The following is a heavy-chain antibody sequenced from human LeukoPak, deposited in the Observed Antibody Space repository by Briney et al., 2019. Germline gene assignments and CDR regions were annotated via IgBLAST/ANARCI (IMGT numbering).Heavy chain of an antibody. D-gene: IGHD3-10*01. Sequence: GGSLRLSCAASGFTFSSYAMSWVRQAPGKGLEWVSAISGSGGSTYYADSVKGRVTISRDNSKNTLYLQMNSVRDEDTAVYYCARTLWFGEFLWGQGTLVTVSP. J-gene: IGHJ4*02. CDR1: GFTFSSYA. V-gene: IGHV3-23*01. CDR2: ISGSGGST. CDR3: ARTLWFGEFL.